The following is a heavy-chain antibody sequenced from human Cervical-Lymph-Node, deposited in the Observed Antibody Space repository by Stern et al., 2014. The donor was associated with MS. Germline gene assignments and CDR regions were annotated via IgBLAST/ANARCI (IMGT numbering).Heavy chain of an antibody. J-gene: IGHJ4*02. D-gene: IGHD3-16*01. CDR2: ILPIFGTP. CDR3: ASGVGGSHYFDY. Sequence: VQLVQSGAEVKKPGSSVKVSCKASGDTFSTSLITLVRQAPGQGPEWIGGILPIFGTPTYSRRFPGRVTITADESPKTAYMDVSSLRSDDTAVYYCASGVGGSHYFDYWGQGTLVTVSS. CDR1: GDTFSTSL. V-gene: IGHV1-69*01.